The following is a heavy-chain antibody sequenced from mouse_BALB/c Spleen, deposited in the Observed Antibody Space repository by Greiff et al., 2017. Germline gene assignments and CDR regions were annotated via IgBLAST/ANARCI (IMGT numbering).Heavy chain of an antibody. D-gene: IGHD2-4*01. J-gene: IGHJ3*01. CDR1: GFNIKDTY. Sequence: EVQLQQSGAELVKPGASVKLSCTASGFNIKDTYMHWVKQRPEQGLEWIGRIDPANGNTKYDPKFQGKATITADTSSNTAYLQLSSLTSEDTAVYYCARSIYYDYEGRAYWGQGTLVTVSA. CDR2: IDPANGNT. CDR3: ARSIYYDYEGRAY. V-gene: IGHV14-3*02.